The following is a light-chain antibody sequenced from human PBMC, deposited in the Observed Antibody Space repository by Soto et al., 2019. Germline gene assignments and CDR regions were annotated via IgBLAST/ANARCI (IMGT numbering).Light chain of an antibody. Sequence: GWTHSACTLSLSPLQRATLSCVSSQSVTSNYLAWYQQKPDQAPRLLIYDASSRATGIPDRFSGGGSGTDFTLTISRLEPEDFAVYYCQQFSSYPLTFGGGTKVDIK. CDR3: QQFSSYPLT. J-gene: IGKJ4*01. CDR2: DAS. CDR1: QSVTSNY. V-gene: IGKV3-20*01.